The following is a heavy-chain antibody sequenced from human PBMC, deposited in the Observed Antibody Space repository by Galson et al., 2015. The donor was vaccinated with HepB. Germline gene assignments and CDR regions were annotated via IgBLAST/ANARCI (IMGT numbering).Heavy chain of an antibody. J-gene: IGHJ3*02. D-gene: IGHD6-25*01. CDR3: ARGGRSSDYAFKM. V-gene: IGHV1-69*04. CDR2: IIPILGIA. Sequence: SVKVSCKASGGTFSSSAISWVRQAPGQGLEWMGRIIPILGIAKYAQKFQGRVTISADKSTSTAYMELNSLRSEDTAVYYCARGGRSSDYAFKMWGQGTMVSVSS. CDR1: GGTFSSSA.